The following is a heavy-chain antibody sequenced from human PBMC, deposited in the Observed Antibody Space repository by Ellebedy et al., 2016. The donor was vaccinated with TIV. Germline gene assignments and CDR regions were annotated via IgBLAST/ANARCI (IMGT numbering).Heavy chain of an antibody. J-gene: IGHJ4*02. CDR3: ARGCSGGSGYAV. D-gene: IGHD2-15*01. Sequence: GESLKISCAASGFTFSSYAIHWVRQAPGKGLEWVAVISYDGSRKSEADSVKGRFTISRDNTKNTLYLQMNSLRVEDTAVYYGARGCSGGSGYAVWGQGTLVTVSS. CDR2: ISYDGSRK. CDR1: GFTFSSYA. V-gene: IGHV3-30-3*01.